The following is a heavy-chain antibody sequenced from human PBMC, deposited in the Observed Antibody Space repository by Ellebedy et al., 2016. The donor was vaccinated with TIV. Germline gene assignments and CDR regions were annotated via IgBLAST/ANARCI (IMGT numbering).Heavy chain of an antibody. CDR2: IYTTWSG. CDR1: GGSIRGYY. J-gene: IGHJ4*02. Sequence: MPSETLSLTCTVSGGSIRGYYWSWIRQPAGKGREWIGRIYTTWSGDYNPTLQSLVTMSVDTSKNQFSLHLRSVTAADTAVYFCARVSLAGDFFDNWGQGTLVAVSS. CDR3: ARVSLAGDFFDN. D-gene: IGHD6-13*01. V-gene: IGHV4-4*07.